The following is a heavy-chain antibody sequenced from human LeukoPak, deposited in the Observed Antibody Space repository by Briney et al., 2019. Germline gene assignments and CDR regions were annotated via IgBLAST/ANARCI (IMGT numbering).Heavy chain of an antibody. CDR1: GFTVSSNF. CDR2: IYGGGST. J-gene: IGHJ4*02. Sequence: GGSLRLSCAASGFTVSSNFMSWVRQPPGKGLEWVSLIYGGGSTYYADSVKGRFTISRDNSKNTLYLQMNSLRAEDTAVYYCAAGIVAAFGVFDYWGQGTLVTVSS. V-gene: IGHV3-66*02. D-gene: IGHD1-26*01. CDR3: AAGIVAAFGVFDY.